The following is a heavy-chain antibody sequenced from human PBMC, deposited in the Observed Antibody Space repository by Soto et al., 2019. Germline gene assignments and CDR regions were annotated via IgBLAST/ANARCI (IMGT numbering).Heavy chain of an antibody. V-gene: IGHV4-4*02. D-gene: IGHD6-6*01. CDR2: INQSGSP. J-gene: IGHJ4*02. CDR1: SGTISSSNW. Sequence: SETLSLTCAVSSGTISSSNWWTWVRQPPGKGLEWIGEINQSGSPNYNPSLESRVTISVDTSKNQFSLKLSSVTAADTAVFYCARHTWASIAARYDYWGQGTLVTVSS. CDR3: ARHTWASIAARYDY.